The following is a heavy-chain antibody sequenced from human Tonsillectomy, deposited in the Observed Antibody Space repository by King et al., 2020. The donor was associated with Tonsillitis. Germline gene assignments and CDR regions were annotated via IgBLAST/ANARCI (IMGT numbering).Heavy chain of an antibody. D-gene: IGHD3-10*01. CDR1: GFTFSYAW. Sequence: VQLVESGGRLVKPGGSLRLSCAASGFTFSYAWMSWVRQAPGKGLEWVGRIKSKSDGETTDYAAPVKGRFTISRDDSKNTLYLQMNSLKTEDIAVYYCTTTIPYYGSGSYYRDNWFDPWGQGTLVTVSS. J-gene: IGHJ5*02. CDR3: TTTIPYYGSGSYYRDNWFDP. V-gene: IGHV3-15*01. CDR2: IKSKSDGETT.